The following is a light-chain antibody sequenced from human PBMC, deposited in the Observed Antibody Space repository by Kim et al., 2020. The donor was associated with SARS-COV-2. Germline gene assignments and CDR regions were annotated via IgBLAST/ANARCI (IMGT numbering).Light chain of an antibody. CDR1: SSDVDDYNY. CDR2: EVT. CDR3: SSYTSSSGLMV. J-gene: IGLJ3*02. V-gene: IGLV2-14*01. Sequence: QSALTQPASVSGSPGQSITISCTGTSSDVDDYNYVSWYQQHPGKAPKLMIYEVTKRPSGVSYRFSGSKSGNTASLTISGLQAEDEADYYCSSYTSSSGLMVFGGGTQLIVL.